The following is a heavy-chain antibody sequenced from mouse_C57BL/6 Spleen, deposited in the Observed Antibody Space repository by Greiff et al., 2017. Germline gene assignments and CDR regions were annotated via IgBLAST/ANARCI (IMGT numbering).Heavy chain of an antibody. CDR3: ARGANWDWYYDV. V-gene: IGHV1-81*01. CDR2: IYPRSGNT. CDR1: GYTFTSYG. J-gene: IGHJ1*03. D-gene: IGHD4-1*01. Sequence: QVQLQQSGAELARPGASVKLSCKASGYTFTSYGISWVKQRTGPGLEWIGEIYPRSGNTYYNEKFKGKATLTADKSSSTAYMELRSLTSEDSAVYFCARGANWDWYYDVWGTGTMVTVSS.